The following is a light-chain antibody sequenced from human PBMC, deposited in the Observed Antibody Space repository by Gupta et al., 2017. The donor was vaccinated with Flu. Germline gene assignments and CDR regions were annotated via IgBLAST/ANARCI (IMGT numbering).Light chain of an antibody. CDR2: DAS. CDR1: QSVSVNY. Sequence: EIVSTQSPGTLSLSPRERANLSCRASQSVSVNYLAWYQQIPGQAPRLLIYDASSRATGIPDRFSGSGSGTDFTITISRLEPEDFAVYYCQRYGGSQPWTFGQGTKVEVK. CDR3: QRYGGSQPWT. V-gene: IGKV3-20*01. J-gene: IGKJ1*01.